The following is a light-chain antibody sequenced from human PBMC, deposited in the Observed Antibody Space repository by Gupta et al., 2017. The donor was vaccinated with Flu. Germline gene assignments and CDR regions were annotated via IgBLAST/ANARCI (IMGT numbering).Light chain of an antibody. V-gene: IGKV3-15*01. CDR2: VAS. J-gene: IGKJ2*01. CDR1: QSVSSK. CDR3: QQYDTWPYT. Sequence: DIVMTQSPATLSVSPGERATLSCRASQSVSSKLAWYQQKPGQAPRLLIYVASTRATGIPARFSGSGSGTEFTLTISSLQSEDFAVYYCQQYDTWPYTFGQGTKLEIK.